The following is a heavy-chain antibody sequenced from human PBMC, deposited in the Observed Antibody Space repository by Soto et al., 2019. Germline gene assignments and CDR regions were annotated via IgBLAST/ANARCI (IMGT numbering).Heavy chain of an antibody. Sequence: QVQLVQSGAEVKKPGSSVKVSCKASGGTFSNYAFSWVRQAPGQGLEWMGGFSPILETSIYAKNFQGRVTITADESTSTVYMELSSLRSDDTAIYYCAREPVAVGVPTVMRTFDYWGQGTLVTVSS. CDR2: FSPILETS. J-gene: IGHJ4*02. CDR3: AREPVAVGVPTVMRTFDY. D-gene: IGHD2-2*01. CDR1: GGTFSNYA. V-gene: IGHV1-69*01.